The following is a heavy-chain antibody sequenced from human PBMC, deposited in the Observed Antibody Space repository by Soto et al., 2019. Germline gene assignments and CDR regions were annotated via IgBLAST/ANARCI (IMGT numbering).Heavy chain of an antibody. Sequence: GASVKVSCKTSGYTFTSYHLHWVRQAPGEGLEWMGSINPSGGSTRYAQKFESRVTMTSDTSTSTVYMELGSLRSEDTAVYYCARVLIDSNGWYNCVYWGQGALVSVSS. J-gene: IGHJ4*02. CDR2: INPSGGST. CDR1: GYTFTSYH. V-gene: IGHV1-46*01. D-gene: IGHD6-19*01. CDR3: ARVLIDSNGWYNCVY.